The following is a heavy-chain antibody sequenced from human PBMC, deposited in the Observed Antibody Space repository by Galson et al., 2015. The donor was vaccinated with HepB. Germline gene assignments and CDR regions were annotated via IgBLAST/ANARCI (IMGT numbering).Heavy chain of an antibody. D-gene: IGHD3-22*01. CDR3: AREAYSSGRAGTFDI. J-gene: IGHJ3*02. CDR1: GVSISNSH. CDR2: ISNDENSK. V-gene: IGHV3-30*03. Sequence: SLRLSCAGSGVSISNSHMHWVRQAPGKGLEWVAVISNDENSKHYAASVEGRFTISRDNSKNTVYLQVNSLRTEDAAVYQCAREAYSSGRAGTFDIWGQGTMVTVSS.